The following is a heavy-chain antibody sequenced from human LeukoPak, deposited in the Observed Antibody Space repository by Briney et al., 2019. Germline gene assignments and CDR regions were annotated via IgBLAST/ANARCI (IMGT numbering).Heavy chain of an antibody. Sequence: SETLSLTCAVSGGSISSSNWWSWLRQPPGKGLEWIGEIYHSGSTNYNPSLKSRVTISVDKSKNQFSLKLSSVTAADTAVYYCAKSSRSSGWYLGIDYWGQGTLVTVSS. CDR2: IYHSGST. J-gene: IGHJ4*02. V-gene: IGHV4-4*02. CDR1: GGSISSSNW. D-gene: IGHD6-19*01. CDR3: AKSSRSSGWYLGIDY.